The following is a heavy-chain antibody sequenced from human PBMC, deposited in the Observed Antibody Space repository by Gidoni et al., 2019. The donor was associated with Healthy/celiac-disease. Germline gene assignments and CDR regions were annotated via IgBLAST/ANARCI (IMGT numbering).Heavy chain of an antibody. J-gene: IGHJ4*02. CDR1: GNTVTSDY. CDR3: ARASSNTIFGVVPPGDY. CDR2: INPSGGST. Sequence: QVKLVQSGAEVKKPGAAVKVSGKADGNTVTSDYMHWVRQAPGQGLEGMGIINPSGGSTSYAPNFPGLVTLTRDPSTSTVYMELSSLRSEDTAVYYCARASSNTIFGVVPPGDYWGQGTLVTVSS. V-gene: IGHV1-46*01. D-gene: IGHD3-3*01.